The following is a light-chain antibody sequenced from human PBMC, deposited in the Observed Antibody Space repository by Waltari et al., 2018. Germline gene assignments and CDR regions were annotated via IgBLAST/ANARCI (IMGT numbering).Light chain of an antibody. CDR1: RSAIGAFNA. CDR3: SSYTTFGTVL. V-gene: IGLV2-14*03. J-gene: IGLJ2*01. Sequence: QSALTQPASVSGSPGQSLTISCTAARSAIGAFNAVSWYQQHPDKPPKFIIYDVNSRPSGVSSRFSGSKSGDTASLTISGLQAEDEAHYYCSSYTTFGTVLFGGGT. CDR2: DVN.